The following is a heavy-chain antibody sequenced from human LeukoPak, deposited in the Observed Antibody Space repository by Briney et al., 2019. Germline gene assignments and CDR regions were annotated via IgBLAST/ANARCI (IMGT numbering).Heavy chain of an antibody. D-gene: IGHD3-10*02. CDR1: GFTFSSYW. CDR3: AELGITMIGGV. V-gene: IGHV3-74*01. Sequence: GGSLRLSCGASGFTFSSYWMHWVRQAPGKGLVWVSRINNDGSSTSYADSVKGRFTISRDNAKNSLYLQMNSLRAEDTAVYYCAELGITMIGGVWGKGTTVTISS. J-gene: IGHJ6*04. CDR2: INNDGSST.